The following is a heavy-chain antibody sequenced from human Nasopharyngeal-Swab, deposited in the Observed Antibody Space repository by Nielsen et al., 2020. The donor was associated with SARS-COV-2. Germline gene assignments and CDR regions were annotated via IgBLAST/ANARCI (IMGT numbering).Heavy chain of an antibody. V-gene: IGHV4-34*01. Sequence: SETLSLTCAVYGGSFSGYYWSWIRQPPGKGLEWIGEINHSGSTNYNPSLKSRVTISVDTSKNQFSLKLSSVTAADTAVYYCARNLGYSGSWPPRVWFDPWGQGTLVTVSS. CDR1: GGSFSGYY. CDR2: INHSGST. CDR3: ARNLGYSGSWPPRVWFDP. D-gene: IGHD6-13*01. J-gene: IGHJ5*02.